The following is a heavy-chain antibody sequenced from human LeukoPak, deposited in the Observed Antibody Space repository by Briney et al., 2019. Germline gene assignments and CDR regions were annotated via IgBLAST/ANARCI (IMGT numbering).Heavy chain of an antibody. V-gene: IGHV4-4*07. Sequence: SETLSLTCSVSGGSISSYYWSWIRQPAGKGVEWIGRILTSGSTNYNPSLKSRVTMSVDTSKNQFSLKLSSVTAADTAVYYCAREYGSGRSFDYWGQGTLVTVSS. CDR3: AREYGSGRSFDY. CDR2: ILTSGST. CDR1: GGSISSYY. D-gene: IGHD3-10*01. J-gene: IGHJ4*02.